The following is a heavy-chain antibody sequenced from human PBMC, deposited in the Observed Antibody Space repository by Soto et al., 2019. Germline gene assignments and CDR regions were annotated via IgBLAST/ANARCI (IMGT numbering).Heavy chain of an antibody. J-gene: IGHJ6*02. D-gene: IGHD3-3*01. CDR2: INPSGGST. V-gene: IGHV1-46*01. CDR1: GYTFTSYY. Sequence: ASVKVSCKASGYTFTSYYMHWVRHSPGQGLEWMGIINPSGGSTSYAQKFQGRVTMTRDTSTSTVYMELSSLRSEDTAVYYCAREINDFWSGPSQNYYYYYGMDVWGQGTTVTVSS. CDR3: AREINDFWSGPSQNYYYYYGMDV.